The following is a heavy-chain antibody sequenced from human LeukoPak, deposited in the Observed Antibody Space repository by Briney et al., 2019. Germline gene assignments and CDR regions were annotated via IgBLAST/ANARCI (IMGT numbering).Heavy chain of an antibody. CDR2: INHSGST. CDR3: AKDLRYFDWLIDY. V-gene: IGHV4-34*01. CDR1: GGSFSGYY. Sequence: PSETLSLTCAVYGGSFSGYYWSWIRQPPGKGLEWIGEINHSGSTNYNPSLKSRVTISVDTSKNQFSLKLSSVTAADTAVYYCAKDLRYFDWLIDYWGQGTLVTVSS. D-gene: IGHD3-9*01. J-gene: IGHJ4*02.